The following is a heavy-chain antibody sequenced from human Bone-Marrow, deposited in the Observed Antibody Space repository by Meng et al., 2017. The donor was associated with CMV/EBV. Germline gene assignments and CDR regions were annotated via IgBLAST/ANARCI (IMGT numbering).Heavy chain of an antibody. J-gene: IGHJ4*02. D-gene: IGHD3-3*01. V-gene: IGHV1-2*02. CDR1: GYTFTGYY. Sequence: ASVKVSCKASGYTFTGYYMHWVRQAPGQGLEWMGWINPNSGGTNYAQKFQGRVTMTRDTSISTAYMELSRLRSDDTAVYHCARAPYDFWSGYYYPFDDWGRGTLVTVSS. CDR2: INPNSGGT. CDR3: ARAPYDFWSGYYYPFDD.